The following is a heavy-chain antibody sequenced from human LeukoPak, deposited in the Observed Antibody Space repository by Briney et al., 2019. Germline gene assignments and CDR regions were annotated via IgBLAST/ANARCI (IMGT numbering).Heavy chain of an antibody. Sequence: GGSLRLSCAASGFTFDDYTMHWVRHAPGKGLEWVSVIGWDGGGTYYADSVKGRFTISRDNSKNSLYLQMNSLRTEDTALYYCARGRPARSIRAFDIWGQGTMVTVSS. CDR1: GFTFDDYT. J-gene: IGHJ3*02. V-gene: IGHV3-43*01. CDR2: IGWDGGGT. CDR3: ARGRPARSIRAFDI. D-gene: IGHD2-2*01.